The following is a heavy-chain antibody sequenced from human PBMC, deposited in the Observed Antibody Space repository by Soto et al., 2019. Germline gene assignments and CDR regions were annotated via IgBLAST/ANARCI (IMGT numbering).Heavy chain of an antibody. D-gene: IGHD3-10*01. V-gene: IGHV3-23*01. J-gene: IGHJ4*02. Sequence: GGSLRLSCAASGFTFSSYAMSWVRQAPGKGLEWVSAISGSGGSTYYADSVKGRFTISRDNSKNTLYLQMNSLRAEATAVYYCAKEEGGHSILWLDYWGQGTLVTVSS. CDR3: AKEEGGHSILWLDY. CDR1: GFTFSSYA. CDR2: ISGSGGST.